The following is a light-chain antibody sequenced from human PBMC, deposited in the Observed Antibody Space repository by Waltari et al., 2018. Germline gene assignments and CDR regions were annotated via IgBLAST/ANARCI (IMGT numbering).Light chain of an antibody. CDR2: DVS. Sequence: QAALTQPSSGSGSPGQSITIPCTGTSSDVGSYKSVSWYQHPPGQGPKVMIYDVSNRPSGVSACLSGSNAGNTASLTISGLQAEDAADYYCSSQSSNNVVLFGGGTKLTVL. CDR3: SSQSSNNVVL. J-gene: IGLJ2*01. CDR1: SSDVGSYKS. V-gene: IGLV2-14*03.